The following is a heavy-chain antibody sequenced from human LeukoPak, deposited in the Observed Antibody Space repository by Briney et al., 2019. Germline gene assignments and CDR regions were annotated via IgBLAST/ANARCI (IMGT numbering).Heavy chain of an antibody. D-gene: IGHD6-19*01. Sequence: PGGSLRLSCAASGFTVSSNYMSWVRQAPGKGLEWVSLIYSGGNTYYADSVKGRFTISRDNSKNTLYLQMNSLRAEDTAVYYCAVKGQWLESGDYYFDYWGQGTLATVSS. CDR3: AVKGQWLESGDYYFDY. CDR2: IYSGGNT. J-gene: IGHJ4*02. CDR1: GFTVSSNY. V-gene: IGHV3-66*01.